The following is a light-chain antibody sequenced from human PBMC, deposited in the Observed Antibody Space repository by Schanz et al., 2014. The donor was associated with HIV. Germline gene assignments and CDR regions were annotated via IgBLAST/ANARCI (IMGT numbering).Light chain of an antibody. Sequence: EIVLTQSPGTLSLSPGERATLSCRASQSIGSNLAWYQQNPGQAPRLLIYGASSRATGIPDRFSGSGSGTDFTLTISRLEPEDFAVYYCQQYGNSPPTCGQGTKVEIK. CDR1: QSIGSN. V-gene: IGKV3-20*01. CDR3: QQYGNSPPT. CDR2: GAS. J-gene: IGKJ1*01.